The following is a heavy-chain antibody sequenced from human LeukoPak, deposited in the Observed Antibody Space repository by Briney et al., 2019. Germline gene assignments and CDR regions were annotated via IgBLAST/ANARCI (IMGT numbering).Heavy chain of an antibody. V-gene: IGHV3-21*01. CDR3: ARAVGPYDY. D-gene: IGHD3-16*01. J-gene: IGHJ4*02. CDR2: ISSSSSYR. CDR1: GFTFSRYS. Sequence: PGGSLRLSCAASGFTFSRYSMNWVRQAPGKGLEWVSSISSSSSYRYYADSVKGRFTISRDNAKNSLHLQMNSLRAEDTAVYYCARAVGPYDYWGQGTLVTVSS.